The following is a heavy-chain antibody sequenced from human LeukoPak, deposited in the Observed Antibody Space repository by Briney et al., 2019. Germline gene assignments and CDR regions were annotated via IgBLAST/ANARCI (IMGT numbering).Heavy chain of an antibody. V-gene: IGHV3-48*04. CDR1: GFTFSSYS. Sequence: GGSLRLSCAASGFTFSSYSMNWVRQAPGKGLEWVSYISSSGSTIYYADSVKGRFTISRDNAKNSLYLQMNSLRAEDTAVYYCASSLRWLTLDYWGQGTLVTVSS. J-gene: IGHJ4*02. D-gene: IGHD4-23*01. CDR3: ASSLRWLTLDY. CDR2: ISSSGSTI.